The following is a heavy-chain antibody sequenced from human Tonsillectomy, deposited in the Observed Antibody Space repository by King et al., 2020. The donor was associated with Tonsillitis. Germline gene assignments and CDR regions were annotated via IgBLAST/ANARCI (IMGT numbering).Heavy chain of an antibody. CDR2: INHSGST. J-gene: IGHJ4*02. V-gene: IGHV4-34*01. CDR1: GGSFSGYY. D-gene: IGHD7-27*01. CDR3: ARYGDPTRSPRYRLADDY. Sequence: HVQLQQWGAGLLKPSETLSLTCAVYGGSFSGYYWSWIRQPPGKGLEWIGEINHSGSTNYNPSLKSRVTISVDTSKNQFSLKLSSVTAADTAVYYCARYGDPTRSPRYRLADDYWGQGTLVTVSS.